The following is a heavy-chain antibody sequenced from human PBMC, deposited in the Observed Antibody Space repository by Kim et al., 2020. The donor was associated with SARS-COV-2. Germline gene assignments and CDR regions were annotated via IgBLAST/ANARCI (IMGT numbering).Heavy chain of an antibody. CDR2: IYHSGST. V-gene: IGHV4-4*02. D-gene: IGHD3-10*01. CDR3: ASYGTYGSGGLPQGNDAFDI. CDR1: GGSISSSNW. Sequence: SETLSLTCAVSGGSISSSNWWSWVRQPPGKGLEWIGEIYHSGSTNYNPSLKSRVTISVDKSKNQFSLKLSSVTAADTAVYYCASYGTYGSGGLPQGNDAFDIWGQGTMGTVSS. J-gene: IGHJ3*02.